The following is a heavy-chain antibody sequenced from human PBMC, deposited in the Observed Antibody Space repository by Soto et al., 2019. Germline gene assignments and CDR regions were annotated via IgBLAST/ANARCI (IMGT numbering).Heavy chain of an antibody. CDR2: ISVSGGST. Sequence: GGSLRLSCAASGFTFSNYAMSWVRQAPGKGLEWVSCISVSGGSTYYADSVKGRFTISRDNSKNTLYLQMNGLRAEDTAVYYCAGAYRSYYMDVWGKGTTVTVSS. CDR3: AGAYRSYYMDV. CDR1: GFTFSNYA. V-gene: IGHV3-23*01. D-gene: IGHD3-16*01. J-gene: IGHJ6*03.